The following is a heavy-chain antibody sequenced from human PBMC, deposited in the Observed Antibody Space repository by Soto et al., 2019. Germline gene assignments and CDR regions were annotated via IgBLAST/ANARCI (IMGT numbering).Heavy chain of an antibody. Sequence: EVQLVETGGGLIQPGGSLTLSCAVSGFTVSRNFMSWVRQAPGKGLEWVSVIYSDDSRYYAGSVKGRFTISRDNSKNTLFLQINSLRAEDTAVSYCATHRGGYDRDFDYWGRGALVTVSS. CDR1: GFTVSRNF. CDR2: IYSDDSR. V-gene: IGHV3-53*02. D-gene: IGHD5-12*01. J-gene: IGHJ4*02. CDR3: ATHRGGYDRDFDY.